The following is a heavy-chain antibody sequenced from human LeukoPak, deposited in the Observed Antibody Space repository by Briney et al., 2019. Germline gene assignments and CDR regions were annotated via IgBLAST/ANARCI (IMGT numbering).Heavy chain of an antibody. CDR1: GLTFSSHA. Sequence: PGGSLRLSCAASGLTFSSHAMHWVRQAPGKGLEWVVVISHDGSDKHYTDSVKGRFTISRDNSRNTLYLQMNSLRAEDTAVYYCAREPGPGYFDYWGQGTLVTVSS. J-gene: IGHJ4*02. D-gene: IGHD1-14*01. CDR2: ISHDGSDK. V-gene: IGHV3-30-3*01. CDR3: AREPGPGYFDY.